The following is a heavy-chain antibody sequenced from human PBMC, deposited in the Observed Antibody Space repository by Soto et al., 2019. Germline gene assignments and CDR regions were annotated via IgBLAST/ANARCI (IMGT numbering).Heavy chain of an antibody. CDR3: AREDYREPGGLAH. V-gene: IGHV3-21*01. CDR2: ISSSGTYE. Sequence: GGSLRLSCTASGFIFSTYSFNWVRQAPGKGLEWVSSISSSGTYEYYAGSVRGRFTISRDNAKNSLYLQMNSLRAEDTALYYCAREDYREPGGLAHWGQGTLGRASS. J-gene: IGHJ4*02. D-gene: IGHD3-16*01. CDR1: GFIFSTYS.